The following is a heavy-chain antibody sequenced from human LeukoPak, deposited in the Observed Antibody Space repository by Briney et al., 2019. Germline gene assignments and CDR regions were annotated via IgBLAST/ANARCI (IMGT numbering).Heavy chain of an antibody. CDR2: LYSGVST. CDR1: GFTVSSKY. V-gene: IGHV3-66*01. D-gene: IGHD3-22*01. Sequence: GGSLRLSCAASGFTVSSKYMSWVRQAPGKGLEWVSILYSGVSTDYADSVKGRFTISRDNSKNTLYLQMNSLTAEDTAVYYCATGGHYYDSSDYYYAFDYWGQGTLVTVSS. J-gene: IGHJ4*02. CDR3: ATGGHYYDSSDYYYAFDY.